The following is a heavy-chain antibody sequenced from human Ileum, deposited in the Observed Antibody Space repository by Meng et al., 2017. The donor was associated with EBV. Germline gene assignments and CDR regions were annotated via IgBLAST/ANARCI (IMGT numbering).Heavy chain of an antibody. D-gene: IGHD6-19*01. CDR1: GYTFTHHG. CDR2: ISCYNGDT. CDR3: ARDPSNTSGRYAYFDY. J-gene: IGHJ4*02. V-gene: IGHV1-18*01. Sequence: QVQLVQSGAEVKKPXXXXKXSXKAXGYTFTHHGISWIRQAPGQGLEWMGWISCYNGDTNYAQKLQGRATMTTDTSTNTAYMDLRGLRSDDTAVYYCARDPSNTSGRYAYFDYWGQGTLVTVSS.